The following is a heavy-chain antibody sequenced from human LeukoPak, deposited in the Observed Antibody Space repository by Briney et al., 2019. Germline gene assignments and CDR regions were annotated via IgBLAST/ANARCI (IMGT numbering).Heavy chain of an antibody. J-gene: IGHJ6*02. Sequence: GGSLRLSCAASGFTFSSYAMSWVRQAPGKGLEWVSAISGSGGSTYYADSVKGRFTISRDNAKNSLYLQMNSLRDEDTAVYYCARNPGDYYYYGMDVWGQGTTVTVSS. V-gene: IGHV3-23*01. CDR2: ISGSGGST. CDR3: ARNPGDYYYYGMDV. CDR1: GFTFSSYA. D-gene: IGHD3-10*01.